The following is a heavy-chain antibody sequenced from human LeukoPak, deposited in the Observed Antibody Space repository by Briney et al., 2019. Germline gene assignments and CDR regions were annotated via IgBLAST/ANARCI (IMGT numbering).Heavy chain of an antibody. CDR1: GFAFSSYA. D-gene: IGHD2-15*01. CDR2: IVGSGSST. J-gene: IGHJ4*02. CDR3: ASTEGYYYFDY. Sequence: GGSLRLSCAASGFAFSSYAMSWVRQAPGKGLEWVSVIVGSGSSTYYADSVKGRFTISRDNSKNTLYLQMNSLRAEDTAVYYCASTEGYYYFDYWGQGTLATVSP. V-gene: IGHV3-23*01.